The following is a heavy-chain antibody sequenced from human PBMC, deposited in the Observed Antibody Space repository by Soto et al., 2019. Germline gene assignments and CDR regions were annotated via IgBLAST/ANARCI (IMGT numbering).Heavy chain of an antibody. CDR1: GFTFSYYE. V-gene: IGHV3-48*03. J-gene: IGHJ5*02. CDR3: ARDTGRESADL. D-gene: IGHD1-26*01. CDR2: ISHTDRLT. Sequence: EVQLAESGGDLVQPGGSLRLSCVGSGFTFSYYEMNWVRQAPGKGLERVAFISHTDRLTHYPDSVKGRFTISRDNAQNSLYLEMTSLRVEDTGVYYCARDTGRESADLWGQGTLVTVSS.